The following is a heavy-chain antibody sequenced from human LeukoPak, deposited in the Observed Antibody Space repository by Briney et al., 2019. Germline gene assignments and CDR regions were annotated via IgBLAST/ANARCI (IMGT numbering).Heavy chain of an antibody. CDR1: GYTFTSYG. CDR2: ISAYNGNT. Sequence: GASVKVPCKASGYTFTSYGISWVRQAPGQGLEWMGWISAYNGNTNYAQKLQGRVTMTTDTSTSTAYMELRSLRSDDTAVYYCARLKYYYGSGSYPAYYFDYWGQGTLVTVSS. CDR3: ARLKYYYGSGSYPAYYFDY. D-gene: IGHD3-10*01. V-gene: IGHV1-18*01. J-gene: IGHJ4*02.